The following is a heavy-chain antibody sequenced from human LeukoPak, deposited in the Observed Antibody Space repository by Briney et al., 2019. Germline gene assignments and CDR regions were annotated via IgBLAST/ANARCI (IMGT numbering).Heavy chain of an antibody. CDR3: ARGRVSSSTWYSTYYYYFYMDV. CDR2: IYYSDSP. V-gene: IGHV4-59*02. CDR1: GGSVSNYF. J-gene: IGHJ6*03. D-gene: IGHD6-13*01. Sequence: SETLSLTCTVSGGSVSNYFWSWIRQPPGKGLECIGYIYYSDSPNYNPSLKSRVTLSVDTSKNQFSLKLSSATAADTAVYFCARGRVSSSTWYSTYYYYFYMDVWGKGTTVTVSS.